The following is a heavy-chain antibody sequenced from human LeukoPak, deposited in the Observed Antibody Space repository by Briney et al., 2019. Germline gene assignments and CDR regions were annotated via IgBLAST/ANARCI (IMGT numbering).Heavy chain of an antibody. D-gene: IGHD3-22*01. Sequence: SETLSLTCTVSGGSISSSSYYWGWIRQPPGKGLEWIGSIYYSGSIYYNPSLKSRVTISVDTSKNQFSLKLSSVTAADTAVYYCARGAIGVDYWGQGTLVTVSS. V-gene: IGHV4-39*07. CDR3: ARGAIGVDY. CDR1: GGSISSSSYY. CDR2: IYYSGSI. J-gene: IGHJ4*02.